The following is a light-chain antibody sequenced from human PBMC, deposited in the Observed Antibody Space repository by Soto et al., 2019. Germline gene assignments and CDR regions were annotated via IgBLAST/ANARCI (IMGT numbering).Light chain of an antibody. Sequence: QSVLTQPASVSGSPGQSITISCTGTSSDVGGYNYVSWYQQHPGKAPKLKIYDVSNRPSGVSNRFSGSKSGNTASLTISGLQAEDEADYYCNSYTSSSTLVFGGGTQLTVL. J-gene: IGLJ2*01. V-gene: IGLV2-14*03. CDR3: NSYTSSSTLV. CDR1: SSDVGGYNY. CDR2: DVS.